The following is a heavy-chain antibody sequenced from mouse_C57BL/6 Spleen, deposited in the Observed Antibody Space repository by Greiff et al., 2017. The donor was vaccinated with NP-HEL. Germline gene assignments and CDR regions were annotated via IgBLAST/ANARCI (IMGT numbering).Heavy chain of an antibody. D-gene: IGHD2-3*01. CDR2: ISSGSSTI. CDR3: AREYDGYYGYFDY. Sequence: EVKLVESGGGLVKPGGSLKLSCAASGFTFSDYGMHWVRQAPEKGLEWVAYISSGSSTIYYADTVKGRFTISRDNAKNTLFLQMTSLRSEDTAMYYCAREYDGYYGYFDYWGQGTTLTVSS. CDR1: GFTFSDYG. J-gene: IGHJ2*01. V-gene: IGHV5-17*01.